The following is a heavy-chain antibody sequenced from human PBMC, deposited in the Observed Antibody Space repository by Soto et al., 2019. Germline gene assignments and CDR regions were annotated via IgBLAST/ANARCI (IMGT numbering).Heavy chain of an antibody. Sequence: SVKVSCKASGGTFSSYAISWVRQAPGQGLEWRGGLIPIFGTANYAQKFQGRVTITADESRSTAYMELSSLRSEDTAVYYCARDRGIAAAPIGRTDVWGQGTTVTVSS. CDR3: ARDRGIAAAPIGRTDV. D-gene: IGHD6-13*01. CDR2: LIPIFGTA. CDR1: GGTFSSYA. V-gene: IGHV1-69*13. J-gene: IGHJ6*02.